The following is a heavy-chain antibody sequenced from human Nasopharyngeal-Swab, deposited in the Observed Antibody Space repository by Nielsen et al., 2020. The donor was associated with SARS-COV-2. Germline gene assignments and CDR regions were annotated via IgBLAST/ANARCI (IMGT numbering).Heavy chain of an antibody. Sequence: VRQAPGKGLEWVGRIDPIDSHTNYRPSFEGHVTMSVDKYSSTAYLQWSSLKASDTAIYYCARQGTFMDVWGTGTTVTVSS. J-gene: IGHJ6*03. V-gene: IGHV5-10-1*01. CDR3: ARQGTFMDV. D-gene: IGHD2/OR15-2a*01. CDR2: IDPIDSHT.